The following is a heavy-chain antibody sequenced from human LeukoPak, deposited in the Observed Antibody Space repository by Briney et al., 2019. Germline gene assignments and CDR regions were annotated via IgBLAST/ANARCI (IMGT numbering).Heavy chain of an antibody. CDR1: GGSISSYY. J-gene: IGHJ4*02. D-gene: IGHD6-19*01. Sequence: SETLSLTCTVSGGSISSYYWNWIRQPAGKGLEWIGRIFPSGRTNYNPSLKSRVTMSVDTSKNQFSLKLSSVTAADAAMYYCARADGYSSGWYFDYWGQGTLVTVSS. CDR3: ARADGYSSGWYFDY. V-gene: IGHV4-4*07. CDR2: IFPSGRT.